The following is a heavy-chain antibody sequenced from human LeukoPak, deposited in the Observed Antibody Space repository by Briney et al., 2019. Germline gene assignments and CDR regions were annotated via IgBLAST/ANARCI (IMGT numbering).Heavy chain of an antibody. D-gene: IGHD6-19*01. CDR3: ARVIGPRRWLVGGYFDF. CDR1: GFTFSSYW. V-gene: IGHV3-7*04. Sequence: GGSLRLSCAASGFTFSSYWMTWVRQAPGKGLEWVANINQDGIEKYYVDSVKGRFTISTANANNSLYLQMNSLRAEDTAVYYCARVIGPRRWLVGGYFDFWAQGTLVTVSS. J-gene: IGHJ4*02. CDR2: INQDGIEK.